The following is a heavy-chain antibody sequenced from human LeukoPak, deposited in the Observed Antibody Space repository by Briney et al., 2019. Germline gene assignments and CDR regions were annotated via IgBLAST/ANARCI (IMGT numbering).Heavy chain of an antibody. CDR2: IYYSGST. CDR3: ARLATVTEGYYHYGMDV. Sequence: SETLSLTCTVSGGSISSYYWSWIRQPPGKGLEWIGYIYYSGSTNYNPSLKSRVTISVDTSKNQFSLKLSSVTAADTAVYYCARLATVTEGYYHYGMDVWGQGTTVTVSS. CDR1: GGSISSYY. J-gene: IGHJ6*02. D-gene: IGHD4-17*01. V-gene: IGHV4-59*08.